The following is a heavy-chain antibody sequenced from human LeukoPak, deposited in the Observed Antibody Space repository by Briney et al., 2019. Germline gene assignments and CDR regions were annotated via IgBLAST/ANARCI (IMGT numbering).Heavy chain of an antibody. CDR1: GYTLTGYY. Sequence: GAAVKVSCKASGYTLTGYYMHWVRQAPGQGLEWMGWINPNSVGTNYAEKIQGRVTMNRDTSISTAYMELSRLSYDDPAVYYCAVCQLLHDCIAAAGTAPWHAFDIWGQGTMVTVSS. CDR3: AVCQLLHDCIAAAGTAPWHAFDI. CDR2: INPNSVGT. V-gene: IGHV1-2*02. D-gene: IGHD6-13*01. J-gene: IGHJ3*02.